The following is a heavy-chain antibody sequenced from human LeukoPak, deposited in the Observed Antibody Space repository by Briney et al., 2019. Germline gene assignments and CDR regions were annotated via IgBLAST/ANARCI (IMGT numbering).Heavy chain of an antibody. J-gene: IGHJ6*02. CDR2: MYYSGST. D-gene: IGHD4-17*01. CDR3: ARLHGAKSYYNGMDV. CDR1: GGSISSGGYS. V-gene: IGHV4-61*08. Sequence: SETLSLTCAVSGGSISSGGYSWSWIRQPPGKGLEWIAYMYYSGSTSYNPSLKSRVTMSIDRSKNQVSLSLTSVTAADTAVYYCARLHGAKSYYNGMDVWGQGTTVTVSS.